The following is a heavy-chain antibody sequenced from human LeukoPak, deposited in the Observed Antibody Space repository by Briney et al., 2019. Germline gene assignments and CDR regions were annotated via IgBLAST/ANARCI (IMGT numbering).Heavy chain of an antibody. CDR1: GGTFSSYA. CDR2: IIPIFGTA. J-gene: IGHJ4*02. D-gene: IGHD2-2*01. CDR3: ARGGGNCSSTSCYMGGLFDY. V-gene: IGHV1-69*13. Sequence: ASVKVSCKASGGTFSSYAISWVRQAPGQGLEWMGGIIPIFGTANYAQKFQGRVTITADESTSTAYMELSSLRSEDTAVYYCARGGGNCSSTSCYMGGLFDYWGQGTLVTVSS.